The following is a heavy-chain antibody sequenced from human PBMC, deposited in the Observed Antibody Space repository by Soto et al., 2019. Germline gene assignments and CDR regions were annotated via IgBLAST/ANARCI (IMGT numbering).Heavy chain of an antibody. J-gene: IGHJ4*02. D-gene: IGHD2-2*01. Sequence: QVQLVQSGAEVKKPGSSVKVSCKASGGTFSSYAISWVRQAPGQGLEWMGGIIPIFGTANYAQKFQGRVTITADESTSTAYMELSSLRSEDTAVYYCARAGIVVVPAAMGPSSIAARCYFDYWGQGTLVTVSS. V-gene: IGHV1-69*01. CDR2: IIPIFGTA. CDR3: ARAGIVVVPAAMGPSSIAARCYFDY. CDR1: GGTFSSYA.